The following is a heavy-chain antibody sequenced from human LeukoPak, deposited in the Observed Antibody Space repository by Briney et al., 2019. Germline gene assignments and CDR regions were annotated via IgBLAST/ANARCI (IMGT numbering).Heavy chain of an antibody. D-gene: IGHD2-2*01. CDR2: ISSSGSTI. CDR1: GFTFSSYE. V-gene: IGHV3-48*03. J-gene: IGHJ4*02. CDR3: ASTGNEYQPLGAMGNLDY. Sequence: QAGGSLRLSCAASGFTFSSYEMNWVRQAPGKGLEWVSYISSSGSTIYYADSVKGRFTISRDNAKNSLYLQMNSLRAEDTAVYYCASTGNEYQPLGAMGNLDYWGQGTLVTVSS.